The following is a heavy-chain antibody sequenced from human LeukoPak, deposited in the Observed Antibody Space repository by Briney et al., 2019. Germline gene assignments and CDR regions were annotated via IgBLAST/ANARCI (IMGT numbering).Heavy chain of an antibody. CDR1: GFTFSNYN. CDR2: ISSSGSTI. Sequence: GGSLRLSCAASGFTFSNYNMNWVRQAPGKGLEWVSYISSSGSTIYYADSVKGRFTISRDNAKNSLYLQMNSLRAEDTAVYYCARVHYYYYYYMDVWGKGTTVTISS. CDR3: ARVHYYYYYYMDV. V-gene: IGHV3-48*04. J-gene: IGHJ6*03.